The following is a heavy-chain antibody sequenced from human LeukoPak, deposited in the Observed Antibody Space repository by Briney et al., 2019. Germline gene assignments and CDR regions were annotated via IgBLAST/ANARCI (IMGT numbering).Heavy chain of an antibody. D-gene: IGHD3-3*01. J-gene: IGHJ6*03. CDR1: GFTFSSYA. V-gene: IGHV3-30-3*01. Sequence: PGGSLRLSCAASGFTFSSYAMHWVRQAPGKGLEWVAVISYDGSNKYYADSVKGRFTISRDNSKNTLYLQMNSLRAEDTAVYYCARDQGGVWSGYYIGYYYYYMDVWGKGTTVTVSS. CDR2: ISYDGSNK. CDR3: ARDQGGVWSGYYIGYYYYYMDV.